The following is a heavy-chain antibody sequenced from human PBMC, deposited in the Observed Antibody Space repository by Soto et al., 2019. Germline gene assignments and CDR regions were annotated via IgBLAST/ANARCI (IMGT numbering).Heavy chain of an antibody. Sequence: SQTLSLTCAISGDSVSSNSAAWSWIRQSPSRGLEWLGRTYYRSKWYSYYAQSVKSRITINPDTSKNQFSLHLSSVTPEDTAVYYCERVQHPAYFDYWGQGTPVTVSS. J-gene: IGHJ4*02. CDR3: ERVQHPAYFDY. V-gene: IGHV6-1*01. CDR2: TYYRSKWYS. CDR1: GDSVSSNSAA.